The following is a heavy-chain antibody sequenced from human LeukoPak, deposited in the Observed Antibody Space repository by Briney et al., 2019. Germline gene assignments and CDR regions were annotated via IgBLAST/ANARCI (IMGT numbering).Heavy chain of an antibody. Sequence: GGSLRLSCAASGFTFSRNTMNWVRQAPGKGLEWVSYISDSSSTIYYADSVKGRFTISRDNAKNSLYLQMNSLRAEDTAVYYCARVAEKGYYYGMDVWGQGTTVTASS. J-gene: IGHJ6*02. CDR2: ISDSSSTI. D-gene: IGHD1-14*01. CDR3: ARVAEKGYYYGMDV. CDR1: GFTFSRNT. V-gene: IGHV3-48*04.